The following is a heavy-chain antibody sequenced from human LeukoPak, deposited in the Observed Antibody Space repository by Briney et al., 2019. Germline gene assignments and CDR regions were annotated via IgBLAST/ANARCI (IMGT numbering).Heavy chain of an antibody. CDR3: ARLFSGSYYWGSYFDY. D-gene: IGHD1-26*01. V-gene: IGHV1-18*01. Sequence: GESLKISCKGSGHTFTSYGISWVRQAPGQGLEWMGWISAYNGNTNYAQKLQGRVTMTTDTSTSKAYMELRSLRSDDTAVYYCARLFSGSYYWGSYFDYWGQGTLVTVSS. CDR2: ISAYNGNT. CDR1: GHTFTSYG. J-gene: IGHJ4*02.